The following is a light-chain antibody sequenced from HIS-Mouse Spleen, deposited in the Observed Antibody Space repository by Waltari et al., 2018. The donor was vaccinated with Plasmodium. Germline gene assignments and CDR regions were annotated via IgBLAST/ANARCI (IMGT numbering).Light chain of an antibody. V-gene: IGKV1-39*01. Sequence: DIQMTQSPSSLSASVGDRVTITCRESQSISSYLNWYHQKPGKAPKLLIYAASSFQSGVPSRFSGSGSGTDFTLTISSLQPEDFATYYCQQSYSTPYTFGQGTKLEIK. CDR3: QQSYSTPYT. CDR1: QSISSY. J-gene: IGKJ2*01. CDR2: AAS.